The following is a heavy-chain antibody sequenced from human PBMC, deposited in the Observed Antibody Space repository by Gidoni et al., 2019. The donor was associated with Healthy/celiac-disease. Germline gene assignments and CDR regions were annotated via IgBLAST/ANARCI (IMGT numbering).Heavy chain of an antibody. CDR2: IYYSGST. D-gene: IGHD2-2*02. Sequence: QVQLQESCPGLVKPSQTLSLTCTVSGGSISSGGYYWSWIRQHPGKGLEWIGYIYYSGSTYYNPSLKSRVTISVDTSKNQFSLKLSSVTAADTAVYYCARDCSSTSCYNQGGLDYWGQGTLVTVSS. CDR1: GGSISSGGYY. CDR3: ARDCSSTSCYNQGGLDY. J-gene: IGHJ4*02. V-gene: IGHV4-31*03.